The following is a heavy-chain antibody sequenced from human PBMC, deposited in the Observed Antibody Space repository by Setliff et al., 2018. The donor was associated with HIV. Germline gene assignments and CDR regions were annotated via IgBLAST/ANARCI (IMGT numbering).Heavy chain of an antibody. J-gene: IGHJ4*02. CDR3: ARDDGCSGDTCYYY. CDR2: IYYIGST. V-gene: IGHV4-59*12. Sequence: SETLSLTCTVSGGSISSNYWSWSRQPPGKGLEWIGYIYYIGSTNYNPSLKSRVTISLDTHKNKFSLRLASAAATDTAVYYCARDDGCSGDTCYYYWGQGALVTVSS. D-gene: IGHD2-15*01. CDR1: GGSISSNY.